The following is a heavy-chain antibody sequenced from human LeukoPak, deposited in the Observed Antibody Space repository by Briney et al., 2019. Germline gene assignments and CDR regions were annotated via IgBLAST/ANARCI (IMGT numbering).Heavy chain of an antibody. CDR1: GGSISSYY. J-gene: IGHJ3*02. Sequence: SETLSLTCTVSGGSISSYYWSWIRQPPGKGLEWIGEIIHRGSTNYNPSLKSRLTVSVDTSKNQFSLKLSSVTAADTAVYYCARRTGSDAFDIWGQGTMVTVSS. V-gene: IGHV4-34*12. CDR2: IIHRGST. CDR3: ARRTGSDAFDI. D-gene: IGHD1-14*01.